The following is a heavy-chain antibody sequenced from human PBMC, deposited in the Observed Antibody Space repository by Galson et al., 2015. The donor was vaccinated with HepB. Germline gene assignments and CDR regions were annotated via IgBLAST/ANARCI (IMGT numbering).Heavy chain of an antibody. V-gene: IGHV1-18*01. D-gene: IGHD1-1*01. CDR3: AREVRRDYYYYYYMDV. CDR1: GYTFTSYG. J-gene: IGHJ6*03. Sequence: SVKVSCKASGYTFTSYGISWVRQAPGQGLEWMGWISAYNGNTNYAQKLQGRVTMTTDTSTSTAYMELRSLRSDDTAVYYCAREVRRDYYYYYYMDVWGKGTTVTVSS. CDR2: ISAYNGNT.